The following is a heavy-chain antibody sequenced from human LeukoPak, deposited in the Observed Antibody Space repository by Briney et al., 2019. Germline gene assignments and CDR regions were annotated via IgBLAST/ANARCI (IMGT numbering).Heavy chain of an antibody. V-gene: IGHV4-34*01. D-gene: IGHD2-15*01. CDR2: INHSGRT. Sequence: SETLSLTCAVYGGSFSDYFWGWIRQPPGKGLEWIGGINHSGRTYYNPSLKSRVTMSVDTSKNQFSLKLSSVTAADTAVYYCARGGCSGGSCYSPYYYYYGMDVWGQGTTVTVSS. J-gene: IGHJ6*02. CDR1: GGSFSDYF. CDR3: ARGGCSGGSCYSPYYYYYGMDV.